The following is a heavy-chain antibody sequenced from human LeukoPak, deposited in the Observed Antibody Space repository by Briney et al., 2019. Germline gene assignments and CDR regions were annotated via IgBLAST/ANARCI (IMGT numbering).Heavy chain of an antibody. J-gene: IGHJ4*01. V-gene: IGHV3-7*01. CDR3: ARAGNWNDGGYFYY. CDR1: GFSFSTYW. Sequence: GGSLRLSCAASGFSFSTYWMSWVRQAPGEGLEWVANIKQDGSEKYYVDSVKGRFTISRDNAKNSLYLQMNSLRAEDTAVYYCARAGNWNDGGYFYYWGQGTLVTVSS. CDR2: IKQDGSEK. D-gene: IGHD1-20*01.